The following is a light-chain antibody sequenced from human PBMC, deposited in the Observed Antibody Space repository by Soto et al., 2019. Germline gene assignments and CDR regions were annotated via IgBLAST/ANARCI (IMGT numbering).Light chain of an antibody. CDR1: QSIGVW. CDR2: DAS. CDR3: QQYDISSGT. Sequence: DIQMTQSPSTLSSSVGDRVTITYRASQSIGVWLAWYQQKPGRAPKLLIYDASTLQRGVPSRFSGSGSGTEFTLNISSLQPEDFATYYCQQYDISSGTFGQGTKVEIK. V-gene: IGKV1-5*01. J-gene: IGKJ1*01.